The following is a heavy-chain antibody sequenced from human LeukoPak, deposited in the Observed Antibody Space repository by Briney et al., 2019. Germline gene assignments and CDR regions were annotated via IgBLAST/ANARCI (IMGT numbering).Heavy chain of an antibody. D-gene: IGHD2-2*01. V-gene: IGHV1-69*13. CDR3: ARVVLVPAAISPGYYYYMDV. CDR1: GGAFSSSA. CDR2: IIPIFGTA. J-gene: IGHJ6*03. Sequence: ASVKVSCKASGGAFSSSAISWVRQAPGQGLEWMGGIIPIFGTANYAQKFQGRVTITADESTSTAYMELRSLRSDDTAVYYCARVVLVPAAISPGYYYYMDVWGKGTTVTVPS.